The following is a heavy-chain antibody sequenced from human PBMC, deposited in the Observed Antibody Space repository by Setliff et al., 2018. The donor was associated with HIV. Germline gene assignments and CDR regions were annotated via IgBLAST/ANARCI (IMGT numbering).Heavy chain of an antibody. CDR2: SIPILGIG. CDR1: GGTFSSYT. Sequence: SVKVSCKASGGTFSSYTINWVRQAPGQGREWMGRSIPILGIGNDEQAQKFKGRVTFTADKSTSTVYMELSSLRSEDTAVYYCARCGAGEWHLYMDVWGKGTAVTVSS. V-gene: IGHV1-69*02. CDR3: ARCGAGEWHLYMDV. J-gene: IGHJ6*03. D-gene: IGHD3-16*01.